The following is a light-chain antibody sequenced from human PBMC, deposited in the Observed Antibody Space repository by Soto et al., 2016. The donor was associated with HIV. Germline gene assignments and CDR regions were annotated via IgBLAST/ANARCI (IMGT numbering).Light chain of an antibody. CDR3: QQYDTYSYT. J-gene: IGKJ2*01. Sequence: DIQMAQSPSTLSASVGDRVTITCRASQTINRWLAWYQQKPGKAPKLLIYTTSNLESGVPSRFSGRGFGTEFTLTISSLLPDDSATYYCQQYDTYSYTFGQGTKLEI. V-gene: IGKV1-5*03. CDR2: TTS. CDR1: QTINRW.